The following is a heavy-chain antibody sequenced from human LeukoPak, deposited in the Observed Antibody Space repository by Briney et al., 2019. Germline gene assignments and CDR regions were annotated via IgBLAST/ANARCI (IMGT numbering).Heavy chain of an antibody. CDR3: ARQAGYCSGGSCYSWFDP. Sequence: GESLKISCKGSGYSFTSYWIGWVRQMPGKGLEWMGIIYPGDSDTRYSSSFQGQVTISADKSISTAYLQWSSLKASDTAMYYCARQAGYCSGGSCYSWFDPWGQGTLVTVSS. CDR2: IYPGDSDT. CDR1: GYSFTSYW. D-gene: IGHD2-15*01. J-gene: IGHJ5*02. V-gene: IGHV5-51*01.